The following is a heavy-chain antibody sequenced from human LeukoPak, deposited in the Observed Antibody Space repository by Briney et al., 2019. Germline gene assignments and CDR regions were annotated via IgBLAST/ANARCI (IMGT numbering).Heavy chain of an antibody. CDR3: AAQCNDDFCYKRDYMDV. D-gene: IGHD2-2*02. V-gene: IGHV1-2*02. J-gene: IGHJ6*03. Sequence: ASVKVSCKASGYTFTGYYMHWVRQAPGQGLEWMGWINPNSGGTNYAQKFQGRVTMTRDTSISTAYMELSRLRSDDTAVYYCAAQCNDDFCYKRDYMDVWGKGTMVIVSS. CDR2: INPNSGGT. CDR1: GYTFTGYY.